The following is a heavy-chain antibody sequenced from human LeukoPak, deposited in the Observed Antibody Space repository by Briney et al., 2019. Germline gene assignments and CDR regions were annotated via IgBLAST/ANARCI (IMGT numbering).Heavy chain of an antibody. CDR2: VDPEDGET. J-gene: IGHJ4*02. V-gene: IGHV1-69-2*01. Sequence: ASVKISCKASGYIFTDYYIHWVQQAPGKGFEWMGRVDPEDGETIYAEKFQGRVTIIAETSTDTAYMELKSQRSEDTAVYYCATDYCTATSCKDWGQGTLVTVSS. CDR1: GYIFTDYY. CDR3: ATDYCTATSCKD. D-gene: IGHD2-8*02.